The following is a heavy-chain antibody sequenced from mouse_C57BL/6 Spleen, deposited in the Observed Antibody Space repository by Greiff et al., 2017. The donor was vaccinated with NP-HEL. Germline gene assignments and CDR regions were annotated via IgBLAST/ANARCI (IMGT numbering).Heavy chain of an antibody. V-gene: IGHV3-6*01. CDR3: ARGAVVADQGFAY. CDR2: ISYDGSN. J-gene: IGHJ3*01. Sequence: EVQLQESGPGLVKPSQSLSLTCSVTGYSITSGYYWNWIRQFPGNKLEWMGYISYDGSNNYNPSLKNRISITRDTSKNQFFLKLNSVTTEDTATYYCARGAVVADQGFAYWGQGTLVTVSA. D-gene: IGHD1-1*01. CDR1: GYSITSGYY.